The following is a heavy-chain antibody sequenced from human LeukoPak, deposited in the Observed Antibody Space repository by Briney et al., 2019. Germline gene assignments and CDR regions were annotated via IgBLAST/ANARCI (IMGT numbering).Heavy chain of an antibody. V-gene: IGHV3-23*01. CDR1: GFTFSSYA. J-gene: IGHJ6*03. Sequence: GRSLRLSCAASGFTFSSYAMSWVRQAPGKGLEWVSGISGSGGSTYYADSVKGRFTISRDNSKNTLYLQMNSLRAEDTAIYYCARAGYSGSDFSVWGKGSTVTVSS. CDR2: ISGSGGST. CDR3: ARAGYSGSDFSV. D-gene: IGHD5-12*01.